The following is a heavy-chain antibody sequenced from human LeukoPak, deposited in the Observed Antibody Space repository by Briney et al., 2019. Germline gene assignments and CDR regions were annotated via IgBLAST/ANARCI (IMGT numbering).Heavy chain of an antibody. V-gene: IGHV5-51*01. CDR3: ARQNDFRLDY. J-gene: IGHJ4*02. CDR2: IYPGDSDT. Sequence: GESLRISSKGSGYTFSSYWIGWVRQMPGKGLEWMGIIYPGDSDTRYSPSLQGQVTISVDTSIGTAYLQWSSLEASDTAIYYCARQNDFRLDYWGQGTLVTVSS. CDR1: GYTFSSYW. D-gene: IGHD3-3*01.